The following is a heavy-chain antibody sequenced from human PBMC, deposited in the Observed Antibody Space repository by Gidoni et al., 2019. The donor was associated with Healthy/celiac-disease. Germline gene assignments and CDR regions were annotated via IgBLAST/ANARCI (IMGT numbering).Heavy chain of an antibody. V-gene: IGHV1-18*01. D-gene: IGHD2-15*01. Sequence: QVQLVQSGAEVKKPGASVKVSCKASGYSLTSYGISWVRQAPGQGLEWMGWISAYNGNTNYAQRLQGRVTMTTDTSRSTAYMELRSLRSDDTAVYYCARGACSGGSCYLERSYGMDVWGQGTTVTVSS. CDR2: ISAYNGNT. CDR3: ARGACSGGSCYLERSYGMDV. CDR1: GYSLTSYG. J-gene: IGHJ6*02.